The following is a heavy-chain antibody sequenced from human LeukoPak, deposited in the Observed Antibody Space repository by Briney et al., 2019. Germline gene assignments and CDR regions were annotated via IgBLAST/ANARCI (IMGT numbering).Heavy chain of an antibody. Sequence: SETLSLTCTVSGGSISSYYWSWIRQPPGKGLEWIGYIYYSGSTNYNPSLKSRVTISVDTSKNQFSLKLSSVTAADTAVYYCARHTGSSSWYYYYGMDAWGQGTTVTVSS. CDR3: ARHTGSSSWYYYYGMDA. J-gene: IGHJ6*02. CDR2: IYYSGST. D-gene: IGHD6-13*01. CDR1: GGSISSYY. V-gene: IGHV4-59*08.